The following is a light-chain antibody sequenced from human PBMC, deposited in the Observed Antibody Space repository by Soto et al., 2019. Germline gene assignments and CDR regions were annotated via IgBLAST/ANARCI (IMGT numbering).Light chain of an antibody. V-gene: IGKV1-33*01. CDR3: QHYNSYSEA. CDR2: DAS. Sequence: DIQMTQSPSSLSASVGDRVTITFQASQDISNYLNWYQQKPGKAPKLLIYDASNLETGVPSRFSGSGSGTDFTFTISSLQPEDIATYYCQHYNSYSEAFGQGTKVDIK. J-gene: IGKJ1*01. CDR1: QDISNY.